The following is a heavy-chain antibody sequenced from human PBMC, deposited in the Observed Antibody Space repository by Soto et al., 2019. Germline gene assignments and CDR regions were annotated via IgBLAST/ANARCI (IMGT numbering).Heavy chain of an antibody. V-gene: IGHV5-51*01. CDR1: GYSFTSYW. J-gene: IGHJ5*02. Sequence: PGESLKISCKGSGYSFTSYWIGWVRQMPGKGLEWMGIIYPGDSDTRYSPSFQGQVTISADKSISTAYLQWSSLKASDTAMYYCARDAGEPGAARPFSPNWFDPWGQGTLVTVSS. CDR3: ARDAGEPGAARPFSPNWFDP. D-gene: IGHD6-6*01. CDR2: IYPGDSDT.